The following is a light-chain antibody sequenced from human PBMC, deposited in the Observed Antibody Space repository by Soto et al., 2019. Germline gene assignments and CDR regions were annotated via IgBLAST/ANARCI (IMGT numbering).Light chain of an antibody. Sequence: QSALTQPASVSGSPGQSIAISCTGTSSDVGIYNYVSWYQQHPGKVPKLIIYEVTNRPSGVSNRFSGSKSGNTAFLIISGLQAEDEADYYCTSYTTSSTRVFGTGTKVTVL. CDR1: SSDVGIYNY. V-gene: IGLV2-14*01. CDR2: EVT. J-gene: IGLJ1*01. CDR3: TSYTTSSTRV.